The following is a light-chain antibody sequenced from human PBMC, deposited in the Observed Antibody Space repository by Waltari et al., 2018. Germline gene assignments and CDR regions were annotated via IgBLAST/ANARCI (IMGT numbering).Light chain of an antibody. J-gene: IGLJ2*01. CDR1: SSDIGGYKY. CDR2: GVA. CDR3: CSYAGRYTSV. Sequence: QSALTQPRSVSGSPGQSVTLSCTGTSSDIGGYKYVSWYQQHPGKAPKLVIYGVAKRPSGVPDRFSGSKAGNTASLTISGLQTDDEADYYCCSYAGRYTSVFGGGTRVTVL. V-gene: IGLV2-11*01.